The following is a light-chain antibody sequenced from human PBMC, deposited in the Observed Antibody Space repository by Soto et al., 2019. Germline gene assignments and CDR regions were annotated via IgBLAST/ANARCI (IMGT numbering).Light chain of an antibody. CDR1: SSNIGSNT. CDR3: AEWDDSMNGYV. J-gene: IGLJ1*01. CDR2: SNN. Sequence: LTQPPSASGTPGQRVTISCSGSSSNIGSNTVNWYQQLPGTAPKLLIYSNNQRPSGVPDRFSGSKSGTSASLAISGLQSEDEADYYCAEWDDSMNGYVFGTGTKVTVL. V-gene: IGLV1-44*01.